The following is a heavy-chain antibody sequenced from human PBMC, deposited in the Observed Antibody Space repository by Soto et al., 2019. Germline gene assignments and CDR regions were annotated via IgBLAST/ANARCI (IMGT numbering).Heavy chain of an antibody. V-gene: IGHV3-23*01. D-gene: IGHD2-15*01. J-gene: IGHJ4*02. Sequence: EVQLLESGGGLVQPGGSLRLSCAASGFTFSSYAMSWVRLAPGKGLEWFSSIGGSGGTYYADSVKGRFTISRDNSKNMLYPPLNSLRAGDTAMYYCAKGQGWSYYYDSWGQGTLVSVSS. CDR3: AKGQGWSYYYDS. CDR2: IGGSGGT. CDR1: GFTFSSYA.